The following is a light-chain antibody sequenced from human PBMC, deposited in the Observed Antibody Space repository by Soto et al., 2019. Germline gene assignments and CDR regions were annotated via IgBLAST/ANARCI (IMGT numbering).Light chain of an antibody. J-gene: IGKJ2*01. V-gene: IGKV1-39*01. CDR2: GAS. Sequence: DIQMTQSPSSLSASVADRVTITCRASQSIGNYLNWYQQKPGKAPKLLIYGASSLESGVPSTFSGSGSVTDFTLTISSLQPEDFATYYCQQTYSTPPTFGQGTYLEIK. CDR1: QSIGNY. CDR3: QQTYSTPPT.